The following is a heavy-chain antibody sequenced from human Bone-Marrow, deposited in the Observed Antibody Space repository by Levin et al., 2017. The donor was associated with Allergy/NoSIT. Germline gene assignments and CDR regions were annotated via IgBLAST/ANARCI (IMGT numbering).Heavy chain of an antibody. J-gene: IGHJ4*02. D-gene: IGHD6-13*01. CDR3: AREYKSAAAMNYFDY. CDR1: GFTVSNNY. Sequence: GGSLRLSCAASGFTVSNNYMSWVRQAPGKGLEWVSYISSSGSTIYYADSVKGRFTISRDNAKNSLYLQMNSLRAEDTAVYYCAREYKSAAAMNYFDYWGQGTLVTVSS. CDR2: ISSSGSTI. V-gene: IGHV3-11*04.